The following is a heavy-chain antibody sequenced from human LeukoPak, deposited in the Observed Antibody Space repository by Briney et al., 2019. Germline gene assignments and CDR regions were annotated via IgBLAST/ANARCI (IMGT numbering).Heavy chain of an antibody. D-gene: IGHD6-13*01. J-gene: IGHJ3*02. CDR2: ISSSSSYI. V-gene: IGHV3-21*01. CDR1: GFTFSSYI. CDR3: ASGRIAKSAFDI. Sequence: GGSLRLSCAASGFTFSSYIMNWVRQAPGKGLEWVSSISSSSSYIYYADSVKGRFTISRDNAKNSLYLQMNSLRAEDTAVYYCASGRIAKSAFDIWGQGTMVTVSS.